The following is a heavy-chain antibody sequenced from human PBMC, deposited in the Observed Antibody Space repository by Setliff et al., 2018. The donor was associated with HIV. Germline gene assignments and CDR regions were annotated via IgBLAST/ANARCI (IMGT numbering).Heavy chain of an antibody. Sequence: PGGSLRLSCAASGFTFSSYGMHWVRQAPGKGLEWVSSISSTTTTIYYADSVKGRFTISRDNSKNTLYLQMNSLRIEDTAVYYCVKGFECGGDCYSAFDYWGQGNLVTVSS. J-gene: IGHJ4*02. D-gene: IGHD2-21*02. V-gene: IGHV3-48*01. CDR3: VKGFECGGDCYSAFDY. CDR1: GFTFSSYG. CDR2: ISSTTTTI.